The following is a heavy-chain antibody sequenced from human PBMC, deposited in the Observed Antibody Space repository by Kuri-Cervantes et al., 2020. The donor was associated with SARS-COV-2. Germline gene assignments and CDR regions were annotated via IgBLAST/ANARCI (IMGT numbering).Heavy chain of an antibody. CDR3: ARQGSNYYYYGMDV. V-gene: IGHV4-34*01. J-gene: IGHJ6*02. CDR2: INHSGST. CDR1: GGSFSGYY. D-gene: IGHD3-10*01. Sequence: SETLSLTCAVYGGSFSGYYWTWIRQPPGKGLEWIGEINHSGSTNYNPSLKSRVTISVDMSKNQFSLKLSSVTAADTAVYYCARQGSNYYYYGMDVWGQGTTVTVSS.